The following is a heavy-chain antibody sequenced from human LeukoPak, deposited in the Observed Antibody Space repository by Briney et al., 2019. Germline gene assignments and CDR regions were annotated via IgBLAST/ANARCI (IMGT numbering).Heavy chain of an antibody. CDR1: GFAFSDYY. Sequence: GGSLRLSCAASGFAFSDYYMSWIRQSPGKGLEWVSYISSSGSTIYYADSVKGRFTISRDNAKNSLYLQMNSLRAEDTAVYYCERFQFRYLYGMDVWGQGTTVTVSS. V-gene: IGHV3-11*01. CDR2: ISSSGSTI. CDR3: ERFQFRYLYGMDV. J-gene: IGHJ6*02. D-gene: IGHD3-9*01.